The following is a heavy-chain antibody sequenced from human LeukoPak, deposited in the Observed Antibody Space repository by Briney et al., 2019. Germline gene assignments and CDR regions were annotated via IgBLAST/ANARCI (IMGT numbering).Heavy chain of an antibody. D-gene: IGHD3-16*01. CDR2: INPNSGDT. Sequence: ASVKVSCKASGYTFTAHYMHWVRQAPGQGLEWMGWINPNSGDTKFAREFQGRVTMTRDTSISTAYMGLSRLRSDDTAVYYCATQRGSYLWGTDFDYWGQGTLVTVSS. CDR1: GYTFTAHY. J-gene: IGHJ4*02. V-gene: IGHV1-2*02. CDR3: ATQRGSYLWGTDFDY.